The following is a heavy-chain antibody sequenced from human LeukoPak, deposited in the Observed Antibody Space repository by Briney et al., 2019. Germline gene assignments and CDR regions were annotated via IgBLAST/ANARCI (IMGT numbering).Heavy chain of an antibody. V-gene: IGHV3-73*01. CDR1: GFTFSGSA. D-gene: IGHD1-26*01. CDR2: IDKKDNFYAT. Sequence: GGSLRLSCAASGFTFSGSAIHWVRQSSGKGLEWVGHIDKKDNFYATTSAASVTGRFTISRDDSKNTTYLQMNSLKTEDTALYYCTRDSGTYNWLDPWGQGTLVTVSS. CDR3: TRDSGTYNWLDP. J-gene: IGHJ5*02.